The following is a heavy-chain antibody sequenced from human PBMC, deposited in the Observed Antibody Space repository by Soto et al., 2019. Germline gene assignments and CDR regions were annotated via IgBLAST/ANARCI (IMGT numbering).Heavy chain of an antibody. CDR2: INAGNGNT. Sequence: ASVKVSFTASGYTFTSYAMHWVRQAPGQRLEWMGWINAGNGNTKYSQKFQGRVTITRDTSASTAYMELSSLRSEDTAVYYCARVSGWYYFDYWGQGTLVTVSS. CDR1: GYTFTSYA. CDR3: ARVSGWYYFDY. J-gene: IGHJ4*02. D-gene: IGHD6-19*01. V-gene: IGHV1-3*01.